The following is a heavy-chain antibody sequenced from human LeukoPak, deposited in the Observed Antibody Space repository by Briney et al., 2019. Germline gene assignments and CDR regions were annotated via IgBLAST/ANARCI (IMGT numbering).Heavy chain of an antibody. V-gene: IGHV1-46*01. Sequence: ASVKVSCKASGYTFTSYYMHWVRQAPGQGLEWMGIINPSGGSTSYAQKFQGRVTMTRDTSTSTVYMELSSLRSEDTAVYYCARGDTAMVTFYYYYYMDVWGEGTTVTISS. J-gene: IGHJ6*03. D-gene: IGHD5-18*01. CDR2: INPSGGST. CDR1: GYTFTSYY. CDR3: ARGDTAMVTFYYYYYMDV.